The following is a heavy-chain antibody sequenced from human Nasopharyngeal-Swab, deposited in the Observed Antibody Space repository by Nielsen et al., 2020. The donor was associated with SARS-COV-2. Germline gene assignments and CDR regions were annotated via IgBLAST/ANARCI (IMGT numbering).Heavy chain of an antibody. V-gene: IGHV3-48*04. CDR2: ISSSSSTI. J-gene: IGHJ4*02. CDR3: ARDLYRGYCTGGVCYGFDY. CDR1: GFTFSSYS. Sequence: GGSLRLSCAASGFTFSSYSMNWVRQAPGKGLEWVSYISSSSSTIYYVDSVKGRFTISRDNAKNSLYLQMNSLRAEDTAVYYCARDLYRGYCTGGVCYGFDYWGQGTLVTVSS. D-gene: IGHD2-8*02.